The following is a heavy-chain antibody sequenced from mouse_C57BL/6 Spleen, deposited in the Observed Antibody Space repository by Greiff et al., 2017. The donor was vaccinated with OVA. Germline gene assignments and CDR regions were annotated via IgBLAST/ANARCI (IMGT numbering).Heavy chain of an antibody. CDR3: AREAKGDAMDY. CDR2: IDPSDSYT. V-gene: IGHV1-69*01. J-gene: IGHJ4*01. D-gene: IGHD3-2*02. Sequence: VQLQQPGAELVMPGASVKLSCKASGYTFTSYWMHWVKQRPGQGLEWIGEIDPSDSYTNYNQKFKGKSTLTVDKSSSTAYMQLSSLTSEDSAVYYCAREAKGDAMDYWGQGTSVTVSS. CDR1: GYTFTSYW.